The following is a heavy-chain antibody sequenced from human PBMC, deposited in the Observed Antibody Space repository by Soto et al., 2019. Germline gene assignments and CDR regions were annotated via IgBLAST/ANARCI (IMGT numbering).Heavy chain of an antibody. CDR2: IHYDGRT. CDR3: ARTYFGSGSYSY. J-gene: IGHJ1*01. D-gene: IGHD3-10*01. Sequence: NPSETLSLTCTVSGGSISGTNEYWGWIRQPPGKGLEWIASIHYDGRTYYTPSLKSRLTISADTSKNHFSLKLSSVTAADTAVYYCARTYFGSGSYSYWGQGTLVTVSS. V-gene: IGHV4-39*02. CDR1: GGSISGTNEY.